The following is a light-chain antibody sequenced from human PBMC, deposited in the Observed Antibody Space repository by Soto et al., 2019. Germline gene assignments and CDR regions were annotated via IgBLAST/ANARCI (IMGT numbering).Light chain of an antibody. CDR1: QSVDIS. J-gene: IGKJ2*01. CDR3: QQYHKWPPYT. Sequence: DIVMTQSPATLSVSPGERATLSCRASQSVDISLAWYQQKPGLAPRLLIYGASTRATGIPARFSGSGSGTEFTLTISSLQSEDFAVYFCQQYHKWPPYTFGQGTKLEIK. CDR2: GAS. V-gene: IGKV3-15*01.